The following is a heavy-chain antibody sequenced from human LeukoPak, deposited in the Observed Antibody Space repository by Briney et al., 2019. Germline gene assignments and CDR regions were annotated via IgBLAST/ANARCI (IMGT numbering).Heavy chain of an antibody. CDR1: GYTFTGYY. Sequence: GSVKVSCKASGYTFTGYYMHWVRQAPGQGLEWMGWINPNSGGTNYAQKFQGRVTMTRDTSISTAYMELSRLRSDDTAVYYCARAVITVTAEYFQHWGQGTLVTVSS. V-gene: IGHV1-2*02. D-gene: IGHD4-11*01. J-gene: IGHJ1*01. CDR2: INPNSGGT. CDR3: ARAVITVTAEYFQH.